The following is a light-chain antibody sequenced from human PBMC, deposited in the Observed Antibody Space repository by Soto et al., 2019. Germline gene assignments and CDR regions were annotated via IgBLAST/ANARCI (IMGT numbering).Light chain of an antibody. CDR1: QSIGNL. V-gene: IGKV1-39*01. CDR2: AAS. CDR3: QQSYTSPAFT. J-gene: IGKJ3*01. Sequence: DIQMTQSPSSLSASIGDRVSITCRASQSIGNLLNWYQQKPGKVPKLLIYAASNLQSGVPSRFSGSGSGTEFTLTVSSLQLEDFAAYNCQQSYTSPAFTFGPGTRVNAK.